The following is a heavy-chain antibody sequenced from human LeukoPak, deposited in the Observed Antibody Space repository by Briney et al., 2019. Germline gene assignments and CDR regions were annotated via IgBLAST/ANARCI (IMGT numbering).Heavy chain of an antibody. CDR3: AKDPGSNSYGSFDN. Sequence: GGSLRLSCAASGFTFSSYAMHWVRQAPGKEWVAVISYDGSNEYYADSVKGRFTTSRDNSKNTLYLQMNSLRAEHTAIYYCAKDPGSNSYGSFDNWGQGTLVTVSS. CDR1: GFTFSSYA. V-gene: IGHV3-30-3*02. CDR2: ISYDGSNE. D-gene: IGHD5-18*01. J-gene: IGHJ4*02.